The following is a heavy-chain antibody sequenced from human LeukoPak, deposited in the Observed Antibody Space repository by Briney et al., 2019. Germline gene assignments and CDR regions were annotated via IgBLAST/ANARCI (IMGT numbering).Heavy chain of an antibody. CDR1: GFTFRSYA. Sequence: GGSLRLSCAASGFTFRSYAMHWVRQAPGKGLEWVAVISYDGSNKYYADSVKGRFTISRDNSKNTLYLQMNSLRAEDTAVYYCARDRRSSGWYLYFDYWGQGTLVTVSS. V-gene: IGHV3-30*01. J-gene: IGHJ4*02. CDR3: ARDRRSSGWYLYFDY. CDR2: ISYDGSNK. D-gene: IGHD6-19*01.